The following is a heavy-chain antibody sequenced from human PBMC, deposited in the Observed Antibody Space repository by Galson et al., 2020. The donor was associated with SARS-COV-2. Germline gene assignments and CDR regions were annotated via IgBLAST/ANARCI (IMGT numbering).Heavy chain of an antibody. J-gene: IGHJ5*02. CDR3: ARDHAYFDAWFDP. CDR1: GFTFSSYW. V-gene: IGHV3-74*01. CDR2: INSDGSST. D-gene: IGHD3-9*01. Sequence: GESLKISCAASGFTFSSYWMHWVRQAPGKGLVWVSRINSDGSSTSYADSVKGRFTISRDNAKNTLYLQMNSLRAEDTAVYYCARDHAYFDAWFDPGGQGTLVTVSS.